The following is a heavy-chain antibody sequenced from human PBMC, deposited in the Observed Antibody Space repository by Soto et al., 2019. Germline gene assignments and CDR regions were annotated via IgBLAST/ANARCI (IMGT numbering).Heavy chain of an antibody. D-gene: IGHD3-10*01. CDR3: ARDGGSGTYYNRLRGFDP. J-gene: IGHJ5*02. V-gene: IGHV3-66*01. CDR2: IFSGGST. Sequence: EVQLVESGGGLVQPGGSLRLSCAVSGFTVSGNYMNWVRQAPGKGLEWVSIIFSGGSTHYADSVKGRFTISRDSSKNTLYLQMNSLRAEDTAFYYCARDGGSGTYYNRLRGFDPWGQGTLVTVSS. CDR1: GFTVSGNY.